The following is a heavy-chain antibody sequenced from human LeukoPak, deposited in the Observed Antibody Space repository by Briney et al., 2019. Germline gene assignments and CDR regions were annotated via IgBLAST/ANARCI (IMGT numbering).Heavy chain of an antibody. Sequence: GGSWRPSGAASGLTFSSNNMNWVRKAPGKGLEWVSSISTSSTYIYYADSVKGRFTISRDNAKNSLYLQMNSLRAEDTAVYYCARAETGFRFRYWGQGTLVTVSS. V-gene: IGHV3-21*01. CDR1: GLTFSSNN. CDR3: ARAETGFRFRY. CDR2: ISTSSTYI. J-gene: IGHJ4*02. D-gene: IGHD1-14*01.